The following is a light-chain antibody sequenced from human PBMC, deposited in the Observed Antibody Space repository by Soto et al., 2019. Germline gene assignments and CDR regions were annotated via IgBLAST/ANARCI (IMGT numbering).Light chain of an antibody. CDR3: ASWDDSLSGYV. CDR1: SSSIGSNY. V-gene: IGLV1-47*01. J-gene: IGLJ1*01. Sequence: QSVVTRLPSASGTPRQRVTISSSGSSSSIGSNYVYWYQQLPGTAPKLLIYKNNQRPSGVPDRFSGSKSGTSASLAISGLRSEDEADYHCASWDDSLSGYVFGTGTKVTVL. CDR2: KNN.